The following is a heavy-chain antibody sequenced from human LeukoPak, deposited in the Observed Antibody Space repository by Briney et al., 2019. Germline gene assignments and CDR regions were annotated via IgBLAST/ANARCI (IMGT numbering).Heavy chain of an antibody. D-gene: IGHD2-21*02. CDR1: GYTFTSYY. CDR3: ARVGGLYCGGDCYRFDY. Sequence: ASVKVSCKASGYTFTSYYMHWVRQAPGQGLEWMGIINPSGGSTSYAQKFQGRVTMTRDTSTSKVYMELSSLRSEDTAVYYCARVGGLYCGGDCYRFDYWGQGTLVTVSS. CDR2: INPSGGST. J-gene: IGHJ4*02. V-gene: IGHV1-46*01.